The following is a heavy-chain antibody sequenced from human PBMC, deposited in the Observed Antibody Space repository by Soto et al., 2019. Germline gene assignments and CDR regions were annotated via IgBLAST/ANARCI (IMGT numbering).Heavy chain of an antibody. J-gene: IGHJ4*02. D-gene: IGHD5-18*01. CDR2: IGTAGDT. Sequence: GGSLRLSCAASGFTFSSYDMHWVRQATGKGLEWVSAIGTAGDTYYPGSVKGRFTISRENAKNSLYLQMNSLRDGDTAVYYCARTASPEGLYYFDYWGQGTLVTVSS. V-gene: IGHV3-13*01. CDR1: GFTFSSYD. CDR3: ARTASPEGLYYFDY.